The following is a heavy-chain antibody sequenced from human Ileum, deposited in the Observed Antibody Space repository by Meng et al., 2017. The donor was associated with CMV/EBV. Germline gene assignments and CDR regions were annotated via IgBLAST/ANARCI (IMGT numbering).Heavy chain of an antibody. V-gene: IGHV4-4*07. D-gene: IGHD3-10*01. CDR2: IYIAGGT. CDR1: GGSINAYY. Sequence: DAGPGLVRPSQTRCLTCPVPGGSINAYYGGWVRQPAEKALEWIGRIYIAGGTTYNPSLESRVTMSGDTSNNHFSRRLTSVTAADTAVYYCARGPGGFGEFNFDYWGQGSLVTVSS. J-gene: IGHJ4*02. CDR3: ARGPGGFGEFNFDY.